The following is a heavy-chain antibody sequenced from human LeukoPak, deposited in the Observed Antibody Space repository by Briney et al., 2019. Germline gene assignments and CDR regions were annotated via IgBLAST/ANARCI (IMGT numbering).Heavy chain of an antibody. CDR3: ARVPSYCSSTSCYNIDY. D-gene: IGHD2-2*02. Sequence: PSETLSPTCAVYGGSFSGYYWSWIRQPPGKGLEWIGEINHSGSTNYNPSLKSRVTISVDTSKNQFSLKLSSVTAADTAVYYCARVPSYCSSTSCYNIDYWGQGTLVTVSS. J-gene: IGHJ4*02. CDR2: INHSGST. CDR1: GGSFSGYY. V-gene: IGHV4-34*01.